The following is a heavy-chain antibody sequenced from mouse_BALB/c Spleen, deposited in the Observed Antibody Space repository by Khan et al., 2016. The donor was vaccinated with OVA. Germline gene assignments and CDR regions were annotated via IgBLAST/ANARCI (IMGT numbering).Heavy chain of an antibody. J-gene: IGHJ3*01. Sequence: EVQLVESGGGLVKPGGSLKLSCAASGFTFSNYAMSWVRQSPEKRLEWVASISNGDSTYYPDSVKGRFTISRDNARNILYLQMSSLRSEDTAMYYCARDYWFAYWGQGTLVTVSA. CDR1: GFTFSNYA. V-gene: IGHV5-6-5*01. CDR2: ISNGDST. CDR3: ARDYWFAY.